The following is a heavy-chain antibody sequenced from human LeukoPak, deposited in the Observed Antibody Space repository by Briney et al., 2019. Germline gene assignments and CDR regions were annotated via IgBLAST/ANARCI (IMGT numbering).Heavy chain of an antibody. D-gene: IGHD5-18*01. V-gene: IGHV1-3*01. J-gene: IGHJ6*02. CDR3: ARTYSYGYNYYYYGIDV. Sequence: PRASVKVSCKASGYTFTSYAMHWVRQPPGQRLEWMGWINAGNGNTKYSQKFQGRATITRDTSASTAYMELSSLRSEDTALYYCARTYSYGYNYYYYGIDVWGQGTTVTVSS. CDR1: GYTFTSYA. CDR2: INAGNGNT.